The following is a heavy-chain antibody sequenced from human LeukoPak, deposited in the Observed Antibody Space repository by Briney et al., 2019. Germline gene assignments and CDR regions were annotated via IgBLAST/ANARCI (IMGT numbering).Heavy chain of an antibody. CDR1: GGSFSGYY. CDR3: ARGHRFDWLLFGDAFDI. J-gene: IGHJ3*02. V-gene: IGHV4-34*01. D-gene: IGHD3-9*01. CDR2: INHSGST. Sequence: SETLSLTCAVYGGSFSGYYWSWIRQPPGKGLEWIGEINHSGSTNYNPSLKSRVTISVDTSKNQFSLKLSSVTAADTAVYYCARGHRFDWLLFGDAFDIWGQGTMVTVSS.